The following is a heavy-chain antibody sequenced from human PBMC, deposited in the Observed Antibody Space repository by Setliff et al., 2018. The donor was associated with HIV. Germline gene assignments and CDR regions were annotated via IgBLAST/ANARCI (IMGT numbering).Heavy chain of an antibody. CDR1: GFTFSSYD. J-gene: IGHJ4*02. V-gene: IGHV3-13*01. CDR2: IGTAGDT. Sequence: PGESLKISCAASGFTFSSYDMHWVRQATGKGLEWVSAIGTAGDTYYPGSVKGRFTISRENAKNSLYLQMNSLRAGDTAVYYCARSYSSSWYVIDYWGQGTLVTVSS. D-gene: IGHD6-13*01. CDR3: ARSYSSSWYVIDY.